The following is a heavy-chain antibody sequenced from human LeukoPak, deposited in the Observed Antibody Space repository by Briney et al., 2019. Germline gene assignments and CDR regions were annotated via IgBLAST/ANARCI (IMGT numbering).Heavy chain of an antibody. V-gene: IGHV4-4*07. Sequence: SETLSLTCTVSGGSISSYYWSWIRQPAGKGLEWIGRIYTSGSTNYNPSLKSRVTMSVDTSKNQFSLKLSSVTAADTAVYYCARDGDDGCQNNGLDYWGQGTLVTVSS. CDR2: IYTSGST. D-gene: IGHD5-24*01. CDR3: ARDGDDGCQNNGLDY. CDR1: GGSISSYY. J-gene: IGHJ4*02.